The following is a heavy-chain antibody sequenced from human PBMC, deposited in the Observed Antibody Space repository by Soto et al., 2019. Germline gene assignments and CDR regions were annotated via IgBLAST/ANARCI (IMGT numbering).Heavy chain of an antibody. D-gene: IGHD2-2*01. Sequence: QVQLVQSGAEVKKPGSSVKVSCKASGGTFSSYAISWVRQAPGQGLEWMGGIIPIFGTANYAQKVQGRVTFTADESTRRADMELSSQRSEDTAVYYCARDEDIVVVPAAHRGYYYYGMDVWGQGSTVTVSS. CDR1: GGTFSSYA. J-gene: IGHJ6*02. V-gene: IGHV1-69*01. CDR2: IIPIFGTA. CDR3: ARDEDIVVVPAAHRGYYYYGMDV.